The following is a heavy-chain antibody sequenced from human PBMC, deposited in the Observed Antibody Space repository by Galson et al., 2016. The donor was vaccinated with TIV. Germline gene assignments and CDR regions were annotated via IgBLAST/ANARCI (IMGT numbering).Heavy chain of an antibody. CDR1: GGILRSYA. CDR3: GRVDGYSSGPHSS. J-gene: IGHJ5*02. Sequence: SVKVSCKASGGILRSYAISWVRQAPGQGLEWMGRIIAIFGTTNYAQNFQGRVTITADESTTTVYMELSSLTSEDTAVYYCGRVDGYSSGPHSSWGQGTLVTVSS. D-gene: IGHD5-24*01. V-gene: IGHV1-69*13. CDR2: IIAIFGTT.